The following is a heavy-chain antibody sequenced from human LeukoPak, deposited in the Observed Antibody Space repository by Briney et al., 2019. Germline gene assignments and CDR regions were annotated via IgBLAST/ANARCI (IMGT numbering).Heavy chain of an antibody. V-gene: IGHV1-18*01. CDR1: GYTFNTYG. CDR2: ISAYNGNT. CDR3: ARGRGIQLWSYDAFDI. Sequence: ASVKVSCKASGYTFNTYGISWVRQAPGQGLEWMGRISAYNGNTNYAQSLQGRVTMTTDTSTSTAYMELRSLRSDDTAVYYCARGRGIQLWSYDAFDIWGQGTMVTVSS. J-gene: IGHJ3*02. D-gene: IGHD5-18*01.